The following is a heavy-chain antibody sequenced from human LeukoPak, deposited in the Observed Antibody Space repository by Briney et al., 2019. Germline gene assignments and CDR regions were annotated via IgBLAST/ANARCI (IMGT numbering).Heavy chain of an antibody. V-gene: IGHV1-2*02. Sequence: ASVKVSCKASGYTFTVYYMHWVRQAPGQGREWMGWINANSGGTNYAQKFQRRVPLPRHTSISTAYIELSRLRSDDTAVYYCAVKRGYSGYDLGYWGQGALVTVSS. CDR2: INANSGGT. J-gene: IGHJ4*02. CDR1: GYTFTVYY. D-gene: IGHD5-12*01. CDR3: AVKRGYSGYDLGY.